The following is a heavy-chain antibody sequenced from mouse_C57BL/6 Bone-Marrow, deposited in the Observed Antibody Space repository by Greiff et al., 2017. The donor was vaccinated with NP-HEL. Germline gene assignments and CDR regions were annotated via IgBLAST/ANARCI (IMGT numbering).Heavy chain of an antibody. CDR3: ARGDEYYGSSYFDD. D-gene: IGHD1-1*01. V-gene: IGHV5-16*01. CDR2: INYDGSST. J-gene: IGHJ2*01. CDR1: GFTFSDYY. Sequence: EVKLVESEGGLVQPGRSMKLSCTASGFTFSDYYMAWVRQVPEKGLEWVANINYDGSSTYYLDSLKSRFIISRDNAKNILYLQMSSLKSEDTATYYCARGDEYYGSSYFDDWGQGTTLTVSS.